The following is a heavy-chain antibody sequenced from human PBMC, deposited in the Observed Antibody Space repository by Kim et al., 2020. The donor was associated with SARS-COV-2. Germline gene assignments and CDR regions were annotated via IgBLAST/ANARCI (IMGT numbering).Heavy chain of an antibody. CDR3: ARGRRQVVPAAIGPYYYYGMDV. CDR2: IYHSGST. D-gene: IGHD2-2*01. Sequence: SETLSLTCAVSGGSISSGGYSWSWIRQPPGKGLEWIGYIYHSGSTYYNPSLKSRVTISVDRSKNQFSLKLSSVTAADTAVYYCARGRRQVVPAAIGPYYYYGMDVWGQGTTVTVSS. V-gene: IGHV4-30-2*01. CDR1: GGSISSGGYS. J-gene: IGHJ6*02.